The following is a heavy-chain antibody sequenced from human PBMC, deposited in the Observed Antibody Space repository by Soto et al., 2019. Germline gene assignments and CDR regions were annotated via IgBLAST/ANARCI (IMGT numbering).Heavy chain of an antibody. CDR2: ISYDGSNK. V-gene: IGHV3-30-3*01. CDR1: GFTFSSYA. J-gene: IGHJ4*02. Sequence: GGSLRLSCAASGFTFSSYAMHWVRQAPGKGLEWVAVISYDGSNKYYADSVKGRFTISRDNSKNTLYLQMNSLRAEDTAVYYCARPHYYDSSGLDYWGQGTLVTVSS. D-gene: IGHD3-22*01. CDR3: ARPHYYDSSGLDY.